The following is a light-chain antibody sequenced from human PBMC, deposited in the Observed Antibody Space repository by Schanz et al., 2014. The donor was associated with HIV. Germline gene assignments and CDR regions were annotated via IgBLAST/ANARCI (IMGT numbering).Light chain of an antibody. V-gene: IGKV3-15*01. Sequence: EIVMTQSPATLSVSPGERATLSCRASQSVSSSLAWYQQIPGQAPRLLIYDASTRATGVPDRFRGSGSGTEFTLTISSLQSEDSAIYYCQQYNNWPSWTFGQGTKVEIK. CDR1: QSVSSS. CDR2: DAS. J-gene: IGKJ1*01. CDR3: QQYNNWPSWT.